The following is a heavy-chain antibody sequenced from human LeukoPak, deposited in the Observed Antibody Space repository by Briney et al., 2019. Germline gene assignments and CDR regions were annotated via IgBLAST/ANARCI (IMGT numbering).Heavy chain of an antibody. V-gene: IGHV4-61*02. CDR2: IYTSGST. Sequence: SETLSLTCTVSGGSISSGSYYWSWIRQPAGKGLEWIGRIYTSGSTNYNPSLKSRVTISVDTSKNQFSLKLSSVTAADTAVYYCARVGARAVVDYWGQGTLVTVSS. CDR3: ARVGARAVVDY. CDR1: GGSISSGSYY. D-gene: IGHD3-10*01. J-gene: IGHJ4*02.